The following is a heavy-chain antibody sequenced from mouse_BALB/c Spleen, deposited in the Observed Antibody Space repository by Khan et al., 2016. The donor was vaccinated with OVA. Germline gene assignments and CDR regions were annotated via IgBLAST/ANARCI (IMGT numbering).Heavy chain of an antibody. CDR3: ARGGYGTSGAF. J-gene: IGHJ3*01. V-gene: IGHV1-81*01. D-gene: IGHD1-1*01. CDR1: GYTFTDYV. CDR2: IYPGSSNT. Sequence: VQLQESGPELVKPGASVKMSCKASGYTFTDYVLTWVKQRTGQGLEWIGEIYPGSSNTYYNEKLKGRATLTADKSSNTAYMQLSSLTSEDSAVYFCARGGYGTSGAFWGQGTLVTVSA.